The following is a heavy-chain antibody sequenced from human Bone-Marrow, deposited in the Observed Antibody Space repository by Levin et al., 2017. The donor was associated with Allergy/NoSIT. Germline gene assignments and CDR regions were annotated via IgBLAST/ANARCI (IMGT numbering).Heavy chain of an antibody. V-gene: IGHV3-9*01. CDR1: GFTFDDYA. D-gene: IGHD3-3*01. CDR3: AKDIYTAPDYDFWSGSIGGYFDY. CDR2: INWNSGTI. Sequence: GGSLRLSCAASGFTFDDYAIHWIRQVPGKGLEWVSGINWNSGTIGYADSVKGRFSISRDNARNSLYLQMSSLRVEDTALYYCAKDIYTAPDYDFWSGSIGGYFDYWGQGILVTVSS. J-gene: IGHJ4*02.